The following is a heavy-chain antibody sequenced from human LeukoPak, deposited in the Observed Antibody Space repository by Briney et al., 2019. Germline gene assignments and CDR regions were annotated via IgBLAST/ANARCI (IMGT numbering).Heavy chain of an antibody. CDR3: ARLVAGRDQTYYFDY. CDR1: GGTFSSYA. Sequence: SVKVSCKASGGTFSSYAISWVRQAPGQGLEWMGGIIPIFGTANYAQKFQGRVTITADESTSTAYIELSSLRSEDTAVYYCARLVAGRDQTYYFDYWGRGTLVTVSS. J-gene: IGHJ4*02. V-gene: IGHV1-69*13. D-gene: IGHD6-19*01. CDR2: IIPIFGTA.